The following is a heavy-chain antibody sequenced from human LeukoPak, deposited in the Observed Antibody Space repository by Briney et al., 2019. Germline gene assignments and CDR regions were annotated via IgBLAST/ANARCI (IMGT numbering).Heavy chain of an antibody. D-gene: IGHD3-16*01. CDR1: GFTFSSYG. Sequence: GGSLRLSCAASGFTFSSYGMHWVRQTTGKGLECVAKIREDGNEKFYVDSVKGRFTISRDNAKNSVYLQMNSLRVEDTAVYFCARDYIGGWNDHWGQGTLVTVSS. J-gene: IGHJ4*02. V-gene: IGHV3-7*01. CDR3: ARDYIGGWNDH. CDR2: IREDGNEK.